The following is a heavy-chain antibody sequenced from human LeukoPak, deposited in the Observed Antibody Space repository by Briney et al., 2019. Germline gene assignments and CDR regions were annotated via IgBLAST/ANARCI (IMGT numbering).Heavy chain of an antibody. CDR3: ASLIVVVPASQNYYYGMDV. J-gene: IGHJ6*02. CDR2: IYYTGTT. CDR1: GGSISTYY. D-gene: IGHD2-2*01. V-gene: IGHV4-59*12. Sequence: SETLSLTCTVSGGSISTYYWSWIRQPPGKGLEWIGYIYYTGTTDYNPSLKSRVTISVDTSKNQFSLDLSSVTAADTAVYYCASLIVVVPASQNYYYGMDVWGQGTTVTVSS.